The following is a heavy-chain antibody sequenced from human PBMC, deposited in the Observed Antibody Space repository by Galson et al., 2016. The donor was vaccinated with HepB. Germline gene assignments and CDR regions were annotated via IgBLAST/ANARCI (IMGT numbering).Heavy chain of an antibody. CDR3: ARTSYRECTGTRCVNFRYYYYYMHV. V-gene: IGHV3-53*01. D-gene: IGHD2-8*02. CDR2: IFYGGTT. Sequence: SLRLSCAASGFTVSNYYMSWVRQAPGKGLEWVSVIFYGGTTYYADSVEGRFTISRDDSMNTLYLQMNSLTAEDTAVYFCARTSYRECTGTRCVNFRYYYYYMHVWGKGTTVTVSS. J-gene: IGHJ6*03. CDR1: GFTVSNYY.